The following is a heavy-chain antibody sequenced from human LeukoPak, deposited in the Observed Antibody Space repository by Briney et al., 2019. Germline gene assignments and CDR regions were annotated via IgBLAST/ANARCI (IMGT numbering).Heavy chain of an antibody. CDR2: ISASGISI. Sequence: GGSLRLSCAAAGLTFDSYDMYWVRQSPGRGPEWVSYISASGISIKYADSVKGRFTISRDNAKNLVYLQMDSLRAEDTAVYYCVPPAAGLHRTISPEYFQHWGQGTPVIVSS. J-gene: IGHJ1*01. D-gene: IGHD6-13*01. V-gene: IGHV3-48*03. CDR3: VPPAAGLHRTISPEYFQH. CDR1: GLTFDSYD.